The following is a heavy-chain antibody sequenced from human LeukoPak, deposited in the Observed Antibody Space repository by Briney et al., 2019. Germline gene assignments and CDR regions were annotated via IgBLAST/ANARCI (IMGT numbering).Heavy chain of an antibody. CDR1: GYTFTGYY. CDR2: ISAYNGNT. CDR3: ARVQYSSGWYYFDY. V-gene: IGHV1-18*04. D-gene: IGHD6-19*01. J-gene: IGHJ4*02. Sequence: GASVKVSCKASGYTFTGYYMHWVRQAPGQGLEWMGWISAYNGNTNYAQKLQGRVTMTTDTSTSTAYMELRSLRSDDTAVYYCARVQYSSGWYYFDYWGQGTLVTVSS.